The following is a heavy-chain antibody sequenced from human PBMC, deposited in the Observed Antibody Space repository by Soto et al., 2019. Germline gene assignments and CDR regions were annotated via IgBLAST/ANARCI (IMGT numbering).Heavy chain of an antibody. J-gene: IGHJ3*02. D-gene: IGHD2-15*01. Sequence: GGTLRLSCTASGFIVSDTYVNWVRQAPGKGLEWVSVISNRGDTHYADSVRGRFSLSRDISDNTLHLQMNNLRVEDTAVYYCAREPRYCRGGSCSITGDAYDIWGQGTMVTVSS. CDR2: ISNRGDT. CDR3: AREPRYCRGGSCSITGDAYDI. V-gene: IGHV3-66*01. CDR1: GFIVSDTY.